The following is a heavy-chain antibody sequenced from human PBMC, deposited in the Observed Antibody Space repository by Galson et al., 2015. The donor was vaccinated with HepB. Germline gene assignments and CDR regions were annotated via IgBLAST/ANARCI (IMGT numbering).Heavy chain of an antibody. CDR1: GFTFSSYG. V-gene: IGHV3-33*01. Sequence: SLRLSCAASGFTFSSYGTHWVRQAPGKGLEWVAVIWYDGSNKYYADSVKGRFTTSRDNSKNTLYLQMNSLRAEDTAVYYCARDPEHSSSSGWFDPWGQGTLVTVSS. CDR2: IWYDGSNK. D-gene: IGHD6-6*01. CDR3: ARDPEHSSSSGWFDP. J-gene: IGHJ5*02.